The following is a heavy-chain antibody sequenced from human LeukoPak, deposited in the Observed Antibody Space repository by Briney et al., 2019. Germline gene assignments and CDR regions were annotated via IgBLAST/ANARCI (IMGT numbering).Heavy chain of an antibody. J-gene: IGHJ4*02. CDR2: INPSGGST. V-gene: IGHV1-46*01. CDR1: GYTFTSYY. CDR3: ARAVSVDQVLFGIDY. Sequence: ASVKVSCKASGYTFTSYYMHWVRQAPGQGLEWMGIINPSGGSTSYAQKFQGRVTMTRDTSTTTVYMELSSLISEDTAVYYCARAVSVDQVLFGIDYWGQGTLVTVSS. D-gene: IGHD2-2*01.